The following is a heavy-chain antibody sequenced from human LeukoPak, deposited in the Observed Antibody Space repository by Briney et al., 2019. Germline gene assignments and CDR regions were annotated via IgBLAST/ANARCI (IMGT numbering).Heavy chain of an antibody. V-gene: IGHV1-2*02. CDR3: ARDALMGARGWDAFDI. Sequence: GASVKVSCKASGYTFTGYYMHWVRQAPGQGLEWMGWINPNSGGTNYAQKFQGRVTMTRDTSISTAYMELSRLRSDDTAVYYCARDALMGARGWDAFDIWGQGTMVTVSS. J-gene: IGHJ3*02. CDR1: GYTFTGYY. D-gene: IGHD1-26*01. CDR2: INPNSGGT.